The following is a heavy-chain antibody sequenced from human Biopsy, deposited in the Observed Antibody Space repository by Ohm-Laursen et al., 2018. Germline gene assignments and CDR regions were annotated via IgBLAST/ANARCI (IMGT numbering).Heavy chain of an antibody. Sequence: SLRLSCAASGFTFSHAWMSWVRQAPGKGLEWVAAIWYDGSNKNYADSVKGRFTISRDNSKNTLYLQMNNLRGEDTAVYYCAKCMTGGSNYYFHHCGQGTLVTVSS. D-gene: IGHD2-8*01. CDR2: IWYDGSNK. V-gene: IGHV3-33*06. J-gene: IGHJ4*02. CDR1: GFTFSHAW. CDR3: AKCMTGGSNYYFHH.